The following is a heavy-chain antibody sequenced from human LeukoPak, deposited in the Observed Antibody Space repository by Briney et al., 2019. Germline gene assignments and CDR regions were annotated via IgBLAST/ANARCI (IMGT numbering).Heavy chain of an antibody. J-gene: IGHJ3*02. CDR1: GFTFGDYA. Sequence: GGSLRLSCTASGFTFGDYAMSWVRHAPGKGLEWVGFIRSKAYGGTTEYAASVKGRFTISRDDSKSIAYLQMNSLKTEDTAVYYCTRSHSGDQLLFPDAFDIWGQGTMVTVSS. CDR3: TRSHSGDQLLFPDAFDI. V-gene: IGHV3-49*04. CDR2: IRSKAYGGTT. D-gene: IGHD2-2*01.